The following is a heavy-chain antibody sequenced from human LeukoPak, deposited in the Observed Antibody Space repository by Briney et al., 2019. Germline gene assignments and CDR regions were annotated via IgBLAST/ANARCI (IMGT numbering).Heavy chain of an antibody. Sequence: PSETLSLTCAVYGGSFSGYYWSWIRQPPGKGLEWIGEINHSGSTNYNPSLKSRVTISVDTSKNQFSLKLSSVTAADTAVYYCAGSTWLALPRYWGQGTLVTVSS. CDR3: AGSTWLALPRY. D-gene: IGHD6-19*01. CDR1: GGSFSGYY. CDR2: INHSGST. J-gene: IGHJ4*02. V-gene: IGHV4-34*01.